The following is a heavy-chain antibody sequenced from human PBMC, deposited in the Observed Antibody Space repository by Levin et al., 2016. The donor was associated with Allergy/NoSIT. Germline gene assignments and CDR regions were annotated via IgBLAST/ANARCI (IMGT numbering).Heavy chain of an antibody. V-gene: IGHV4-31*02. CDR2: ISYRGNT. Sequence: WIRQPPGKGLEWIGYISYRGNTYYNPSLKSRVSISVDTSKTQLSLKLTSVTAADTAVYHCARGPSLYPDAFDIWGQGTLVTVSS. CDR3: ARGPSLYPDAFDI. J-gene: IGHJ3*02. D-gene: IGHD3-16*02.